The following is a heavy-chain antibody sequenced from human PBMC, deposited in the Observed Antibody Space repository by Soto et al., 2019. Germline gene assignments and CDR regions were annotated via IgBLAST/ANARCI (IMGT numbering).Heavy chain of an antibody. CDR3: ARVILAAAASMGGMDV. J-gene: IGHJ6*02. CDR2: INPNSGGT. Sequence: ASVKVSCKASGYTFTGYYMHWVRQAPGQGLEWMGWINPNSGGTNYAQKFQGRVTMTRDTYISTAYMELSRLRSDDTAVYYCARVILAAAASMGGMDVWGQGTTVTVSS. D-gene: IGHD6-13*01. V-gene: IGHV1-2*02. CDR1: GYTFTGYY.